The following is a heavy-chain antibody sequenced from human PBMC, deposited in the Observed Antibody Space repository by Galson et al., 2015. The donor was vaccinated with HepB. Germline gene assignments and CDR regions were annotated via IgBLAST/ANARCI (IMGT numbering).Heavy chain of an antibody. D-gene: IGHD3-10*01. Sequence: ALRLPRPASGFTLSSYSMNCVRQAPGTGLEWVSSISSSSSYIYYADSVKGRFTISRDNAKNSLYLQMNSLRAEDTAVYYCARAFVVRGVTIDAFDIWGQGTTVTVSS. V-gene: IGHV3-21*01. CDR2: ISSSSSYI. CDR3: ARAFVVRGVTIDAFDI. CDR1: GFTLSSYS. J-gene: IGHJ3*02.